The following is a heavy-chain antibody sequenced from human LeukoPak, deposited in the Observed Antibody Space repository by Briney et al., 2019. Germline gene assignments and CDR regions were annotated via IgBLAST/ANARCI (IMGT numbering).Heavy chain of an antibody. CDR3: AKGPGVHDY. J-gene: IGHJ4*02. D-gene: IGHD3-10*01. CDR1: GFKFSSYW. V-gene: IGHV3-7*01. CDR2: IKQDGSEK. Sequence: GGSLRLSCAASGFKFSSYWMSWVRQAPGKGLEWVADIKQDGSEKYYMDSVKGRFTISRDNSKNMLYLQMNSLRAEDTAVYYCAKGPGVHDYWGQGTLVTVSS.